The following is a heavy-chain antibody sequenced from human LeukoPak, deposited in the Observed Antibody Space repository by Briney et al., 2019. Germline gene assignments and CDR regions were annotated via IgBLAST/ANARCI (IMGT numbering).Heavy chain of an antibody. CDR1: GVSFSGYY. V-gene: IGHV4-34*01. CDR2: INHSGST. D-gene: IGHD3-16*01. CDR3: ARGRRRYSYYYYYMDV. J-gene: IGHJ6*03. Sequence: SETLSLTCAVYGVSFSGYYWSWIRQPPGKGLEWLGEINHSGSTNYNPSLKSRVTISVDTSKNQFSLKLSSVTAADTAVYYCARGRRRYSYYYYYMDVWGKGTTVTVSS.